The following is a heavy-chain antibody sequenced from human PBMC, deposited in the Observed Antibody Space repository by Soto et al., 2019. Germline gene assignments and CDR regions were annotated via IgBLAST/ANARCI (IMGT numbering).Heavy chain of an antibody. D-gene: IGHD2-2*01. J-gene: IGHJ6*02. CDR1: GYTFTSYG. CDR2: ISAYNGNT. V-gene: IGHV1-18*01. Sequence: GASVKVSCKASGYTFTSYGISWVRQAPGQGLEWMGWISAYNGNTNYAQKLQGRVTMTTDTSTSTAYMELRSLRSDDTAVYYCATGPAAGYCISTSCHPYYYYGMDVWGQGTTVTVSS. CDR3: ATGPAAGYCISTSCHPYYYYGMDV.